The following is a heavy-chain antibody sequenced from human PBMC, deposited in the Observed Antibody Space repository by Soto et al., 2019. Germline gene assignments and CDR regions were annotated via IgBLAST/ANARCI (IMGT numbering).Heavy chain of an antibody. Sequence: SVKVSCKASGGTFSSYAISWVRQAPGQGLEWMGGIIPIFGTANYAQKFQGRVTITADESTSTAYMELSSLRSEDTAVYYCATSRSFDYSDSIGSNNFDYLGQGTLVTVSS. CDR3: ATSRSFDYSDSIGSNNFDY. D-gene: IGHD3-22*01. V-gene: IGHV1-69*13. CDR1: GGTFSSYA. J-gene: IGHJ4*02. CDR2: IIPIFGTA.